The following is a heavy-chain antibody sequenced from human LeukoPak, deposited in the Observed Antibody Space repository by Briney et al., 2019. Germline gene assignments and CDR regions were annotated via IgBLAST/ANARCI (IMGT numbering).Heavy chain of an antibody. V-gene: IGHV3-30*03. CDR3: ARDRSDYDILTGYYTFDY. J-gene: IGHJ4*02. CDR1: GFTFSSYG. Sequence: PGGSLRLSCAASGFTFSSYGMHWVRQAPGKGLEWVAVISYDGSNKYYADSVKGRFTISRDTSKNTLYLQVNSLRGEDTAVYYCARDRSDYDILTGYYTFDYWGQGTLVTVSS. D-gene: IGHD3-9*01. CDR2: ISYDGSNK.